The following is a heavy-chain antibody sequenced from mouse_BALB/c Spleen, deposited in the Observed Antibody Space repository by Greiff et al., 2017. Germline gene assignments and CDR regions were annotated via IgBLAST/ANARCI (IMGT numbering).Heavy chain of an antibody. J-gene: IGHJ1*01. CDR2: IWTGGGT. Sequence: VQGVESGPGLVAPSQSLSITCTVSGFSLTSYDISWIRQPPGKGLEWLGVIWTGGGTNYNSAFMSRLSISKDNSKSQVFLKMNSLQTDDTAIYYCVRGDGNYWYFDVWGAGTTVTVSS. CDR1: GFSLTSYD. V-gene: IGHV2-9-2*01. D-gene: IGHD2-1*01. CDR3: VRGDGNYWYFDV.